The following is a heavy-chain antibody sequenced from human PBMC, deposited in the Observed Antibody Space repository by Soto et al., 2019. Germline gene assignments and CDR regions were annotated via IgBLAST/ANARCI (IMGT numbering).Heavy chain of an antibody. J-gene: IGHJ6*02. V-gene: IGHV1-45*02. CDR1: GYTLTYRY. CDR3: AKSPNPGSATPSYYGMDV. CDR2: ITPFNGNT. D-gene: IGHD2-15*01. Sequence: SVKVSCKASGYTLTYRYLHWVRQAPGQALEWMGWITPFNGNTNYAQKFQGRVTITADKSTTTAYMELTSLTSEDTAVYYCAKSPNPGSATPSYYGMDVWGRGTTVTVSS.